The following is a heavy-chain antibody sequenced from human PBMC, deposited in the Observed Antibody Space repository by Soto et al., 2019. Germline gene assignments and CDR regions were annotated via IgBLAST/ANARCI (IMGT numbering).Heavy chain of an antibody. CDR1: GFTVSSNY. V-gene: IGHV3-53*01. CDR3: ARATGYCSGGSCHV. CDR2: IYSGGST. J-gene: IGHJ6*02. D-gene: IGHD2-15*01. Sequence: LRLSCAASGFTVSSNYMSWVRQAPGKGLEWVSVIYSGGSTYYADSVKGRFTISRDNSKNTLYLRMNSLRAEDTAVYYCARATGYCSGGSCHVWGQGTTVTVSS.